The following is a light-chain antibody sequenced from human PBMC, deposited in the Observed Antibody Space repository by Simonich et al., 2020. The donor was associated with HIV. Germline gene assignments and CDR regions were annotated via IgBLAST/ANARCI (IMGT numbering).Light chain of an antibody. V-gene: IGKV3-15*01. CDR1: QSVCSN. Sequence: MTQSPSTLSASVGDRVTITCRASQSVCSNLAWFHQKPGQAPRLLIYGASIRSTGIPARFSGSGSGTEFTLTISSMQSEDFAVYYCQQYNNWPRTFGQGTKVEIK. J-gene: IGKJ1*01. CDR2: GAS. CDR3: QQYNNWPRT.